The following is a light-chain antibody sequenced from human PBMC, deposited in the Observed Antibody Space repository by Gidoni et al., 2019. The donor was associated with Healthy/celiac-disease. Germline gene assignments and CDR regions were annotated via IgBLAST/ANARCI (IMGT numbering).Light chain of an antibody. Sequence: EIVMTQSPATLSVSPGERATLSCRARQSVSSNLAWYQQKPGQAPRLLIYGASTRATGIPARFSGSGSGTEFTLTISSLQSEDFAVYYCQQYNNWPPGLTFGGGTKVEIK. V-gene: IGKV3-15*01. CDR3: QQYNNWPPGLT. J-gene: IGKJ4*01. CDR1: QSVSSN. CDR2: GAS.